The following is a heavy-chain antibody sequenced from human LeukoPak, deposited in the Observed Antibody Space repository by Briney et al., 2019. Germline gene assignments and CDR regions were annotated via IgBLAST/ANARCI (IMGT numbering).Heavy chain of an antibody. CDR1: GYTFTGYY. CDR2: INPNSGGT. D-gene: IGHD7-27*01. Sequence: GASVKVSCKASGYTFTGYYMHWVRQAPGQGLEWMGWINPNSGGTNYAQKFQGRVTMTRDTSISTAYMELSRLRSDDTAVYYCATLSVLGRGNRNWFDPWGQGTLVTVSS. V-gene: IGHV1-2*02. CDR3: ATLSVLGRGNRNWFDP. J-gene: IGHJ5*02.